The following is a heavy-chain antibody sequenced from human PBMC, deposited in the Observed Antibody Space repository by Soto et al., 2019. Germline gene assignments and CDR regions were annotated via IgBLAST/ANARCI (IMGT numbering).Heavy chain of an antibody. J-gene: IGHJ4*02. CDR2: ISAYNGNT. V-gene: IGHV1-18*01. Sequence: GASVKVSCKASGYTFTSYGISWVRQAPGQGLEWMGWISAYNGNTNYAQKLQGRVTMTTDTSTSTAYMELRSLRSDDTAVYYCARGSPDTIFGVVIDYWGQGTLVTVSS. CDR3: ARGSPDTIFGVVIDY. CDR1: GYTFTSYG. D-gene: IGHD3-3*01.